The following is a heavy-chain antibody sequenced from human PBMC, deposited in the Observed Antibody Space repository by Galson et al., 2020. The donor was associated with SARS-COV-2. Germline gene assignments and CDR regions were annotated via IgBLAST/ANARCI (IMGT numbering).Heavy chain of an antibody. D-gene: IGHD4-17*01. CDR3: ARPSRGAYTDYLDS. V-gene: IGHV3-30*04. J-gene: IGHJ4*02. Sequence: QLGESLKISCTASGFTFRSYAMNWVRQAPGEGLEWLAIISYDGSNQYYADSVKGRFTISRDNSGNTLYLQINSLSGEDTAIYYCARPSRGAYTDYLDSWGQGALVTVSS. CDR1: GFTFRSYA. CDR2: ISYDGSNQ.